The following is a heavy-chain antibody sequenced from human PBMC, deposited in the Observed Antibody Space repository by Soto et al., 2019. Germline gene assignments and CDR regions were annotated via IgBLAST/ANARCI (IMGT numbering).Heavy chain of an antibody. CDR2: IYYSGST. Sequence: QVQLQESGPGLVKPSETLSLTCTVSGGSVSSGSYYWSWIRQPPGKGLEWIGHIYYSGSTNYNPSLQSRVTISVDTSKNQFSLKLSSVTAADTAVYYCAREPMPPDYSNAGWFDPWGQGTLFTVSS. D-gene: IGHD4-4*01. J-gene: IGHJ5*02. V-gene: IGHV4-61*01. CDR1: GGSVSSGSYY. CDR3: AREPMPPDYSNAGWFDP.